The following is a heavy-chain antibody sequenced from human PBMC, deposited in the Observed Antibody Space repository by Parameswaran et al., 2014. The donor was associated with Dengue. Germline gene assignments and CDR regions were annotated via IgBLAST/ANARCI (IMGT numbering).Heavy chain of an antibody. CDR3: ARDRLVVDTPNDGMDV. D-gene: IGHD5-18*01. Sequence: ASETLSLTCTVSGGSISSYYWSWIRQPPGKGLEWIGYIYYSGSTNYNPSLKSRVTISVDTSKNQFSLKLSSVTAADTAVYYCARDRLVVDTPNDGMDVWGQGTTVTVSS. J-gene: IGHJ6*02. CDR2: IYYSGST. CDR1: GGSISSYY. V-gene: IGHV4-59*01.